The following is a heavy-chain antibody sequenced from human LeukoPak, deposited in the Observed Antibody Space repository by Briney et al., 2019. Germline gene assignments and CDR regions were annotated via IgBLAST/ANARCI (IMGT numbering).Heavy chain of an antibody. CDR1: GLTFSNYA. CDR2: ISGSDGYT. CDR3: AKGYTSASGWFDP. D-gene: IGHD2-2*02. Sequence: GGSLRLSCVASGLTFSNYAMNWVRQALGKGLEWVSVISGSDGYTHYADSVKGRFTISRDNSKNTLYLQMNSLRAEDTAVYYCAKGYTSASGWFDPWGQGTLVTVSS. J-gene: IGHJ5*02. V-gene: IGHV3-23*01.